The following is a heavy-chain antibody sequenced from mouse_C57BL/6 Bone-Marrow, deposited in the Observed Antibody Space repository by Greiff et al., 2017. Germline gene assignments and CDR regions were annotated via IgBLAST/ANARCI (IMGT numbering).Heavy chain of an antibody. D-gene: IGHD2-1*01. J-gene: IGHJ2*01. CDR1: GYNIKDDY. Sequence: EVQLQQPGAELVRPGASVKLSCTASGYNIKDDYMHWVKQRPEQGLEWIGWIDPENGDTKYASKFQGKATITADTSSNTAYLQLSSLTSEDTAVYYCTGLLCPRYFDYWGQGTTLTVSS. CDR2: IDPENGDT. V-gene: IGHV14-4*01. CDR3: TGLLCPRYFDY.